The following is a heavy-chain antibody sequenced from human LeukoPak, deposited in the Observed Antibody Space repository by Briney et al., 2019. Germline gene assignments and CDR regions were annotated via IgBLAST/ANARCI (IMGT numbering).Heavy chain of an antibody. V-gene: IGHV5-51*01. CDR1: GYSFTTYW. J-gene: IGHJ4*02. CDR2: IYPADSDT. D-gene: IGHD2-15*01. CDR3: ARRYCSGGSCCLDY. Sequence: GEPLKISCKGSGYSFTTYWIDWVRQMPGKGLEWMGIIYPADSDTRYSPSFQGQVTISADKSISTAYLQWSSLKASDTAMYYCARRYCSGGSCCLDYWGQGTLVTVSS.